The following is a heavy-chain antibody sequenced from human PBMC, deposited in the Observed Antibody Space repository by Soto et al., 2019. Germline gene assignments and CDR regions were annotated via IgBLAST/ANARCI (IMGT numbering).Heavy chain of an antibody. D-gene: IGHD2-21*01. Sequence: VQLLESGGALVQPGGALRLSCAASGFTFSSHAMSWVRQAPGKGLEWVSSISAGAEGAYYADSVKGRFTISRSNSNNTLYLQMNSLRVEATAVYDCARDLWGYRPWGQGTLVTVSS. J-gene: IGHJ5*02. CDR2: ISAGAEGA. CDR3: ARDLWGYRP. CDR1: GFTFSSHA. V-gene: IGHV3-23*01.